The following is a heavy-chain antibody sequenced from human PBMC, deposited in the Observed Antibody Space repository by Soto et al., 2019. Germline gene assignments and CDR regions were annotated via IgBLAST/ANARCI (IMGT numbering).Heavy chain of an antibody. CDR1: GGSIRDYF. CDR2: ISSSGTV. CDR3: ARDRKLELPGNYYYYGMDV. Sequence: SSETLSLTCSVSGGSIRDYFWTWIRQSPRRGLEWIGYISSSGTVKYNSSLKSRVTISLDRSRNQFSLKLSSVTAADTAVYFCARDRKLELPGNYYYYGMDVWGQGTTVTVSS. D-gene: IGHD1-7*01. V-gene: IGHV4-59*01. J-gene: IGHJ6*02.